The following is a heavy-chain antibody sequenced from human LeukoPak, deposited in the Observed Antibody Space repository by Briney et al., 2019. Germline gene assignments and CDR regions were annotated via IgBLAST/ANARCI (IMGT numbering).Heavy chain of an antibody. Sequence: PSETLSLTCAVSGGSISSSNWWSWVRQPPGQGLEWIGEIYHSGSTNYNPPLKSRVTISVDKSKNQFSLKLTSVTAADTAAYYCARQGDSGWYYFDYWGQGTLVTVSS. CDR2: IYHSGST. CDR3: ARQGDSGWYYFDY. CDR1: GGSISSSNW. V-gene: IGHV4-4*02. D-gene: IGHD6-19*01. J-gene: IGHJ4*02.